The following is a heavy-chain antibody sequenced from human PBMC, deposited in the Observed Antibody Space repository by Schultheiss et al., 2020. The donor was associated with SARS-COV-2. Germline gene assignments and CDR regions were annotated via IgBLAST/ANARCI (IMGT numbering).Heavy chain of an antibody. CDR1: GYTFTSYG. CDR2: ISAYNGNT. Sequence: ASVKVSCKASGYTFTSYGISWVRQAPGQGLEWMGWISAYNGNTNYAQKLQGRVTMTTDTSTSTAYMELRSLRSDDTAVYYCARNTNDYGDYAWFDPWGQGTLVNVSS. J-gene: IGHJ5*02. D-gene: IGHD4-17*01. CDR3: ARNTNDYGDYAWFDP. V-gene: IGHV1-18*01.